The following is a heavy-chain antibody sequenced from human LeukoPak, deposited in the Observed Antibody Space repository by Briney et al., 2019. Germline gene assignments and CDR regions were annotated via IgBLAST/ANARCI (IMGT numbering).Heavy chain of an antibody. CDR2: IYYSGTT. CDR3: ARGGVIWTFDY. V-gene: IGHV4-59*01. J-gene: IGHJ4*02. Sequence: PSETLSLTCTVSGGSISSYYWSWIRQPPGKGLEWIGYIYYSGTTNYNPSLKSRVTISVDTSKKQFSLKLSPVTAADTAVYYCARGGVIWTFDYWGQGTLVTVSS. CDR1: GGSISSYY. D-gene: IGHD3-10*01.